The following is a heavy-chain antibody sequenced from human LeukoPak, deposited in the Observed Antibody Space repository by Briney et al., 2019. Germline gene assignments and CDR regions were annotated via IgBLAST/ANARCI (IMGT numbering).Heavy chain of an antibody. CDR1: GGSISSSSYY. Sequence: PSETLSLTCTASGGSISSSSYYWGWIRQPPGKGLELIGSIYYSGSTYYNPSLKSRVTISVDTSKNQFSLKLSSVTAADTAVYYCARLKAGSRGYFQHWGQGTLVTVSS. CDR3: ARLKAGSRGYFQH. CDR2: IYYSGST. V-gene: IGHV4-39*01. J-gene: IGHJ1*01. D-gene: IGHD6-19*01.